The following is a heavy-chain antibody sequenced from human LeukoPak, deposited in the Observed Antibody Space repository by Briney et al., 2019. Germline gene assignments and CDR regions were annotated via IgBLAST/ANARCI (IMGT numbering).Heavy chain of an antibody. CDR1: GLTFSSYA. Sequence: GGSLRLSCAASGLTFSSYAMSWVRQAPGKGLEWVSIISGSGGNTFDADSVKGRFTISRDNSKNTLYLQMNSLRAEDTAVYFCAKGNYYESSAYYVPFDYWGQGILVTVSS. V-gene: IGHV3-23*01. CDR3: AKGNYYESSAYYVPFDY. D-gene: IGHD3-22*01. CDR2: ISGSGGNT. J-gene: IGHJ4*02.